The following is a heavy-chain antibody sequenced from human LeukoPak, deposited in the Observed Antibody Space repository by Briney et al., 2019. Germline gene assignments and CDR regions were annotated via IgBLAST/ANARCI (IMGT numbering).Heavy chain of an antibody. CDR1: GYTFTSYD. J-gene: IGHJ4*02. CDR3: ARLNVGASRGYFDY. CDR2: INPNSGGT. V-gene: IGHV1-2*06. Sequence: ASVKVSCKASGYTFTSYDVNWVRQATGQGLEWMGRINPNSGGTNYAQKFQGRVTMTRDTSISTAYMELSRLRSDDTAVYYCARLNVGASRGYFDYWGQGTLVTVSS. D-gene: IGHD1-26*01.